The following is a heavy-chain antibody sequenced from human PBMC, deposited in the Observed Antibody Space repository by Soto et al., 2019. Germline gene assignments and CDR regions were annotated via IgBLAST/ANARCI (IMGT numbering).Heavy chain of an antibody. J-gene: IGHJ4*02. CDR2: ISGSGGST. D-gene: IGHD5-12*01. CDR1: GFTFSSKS. V-gene: IGHV3-23*01. CDR3: ARGDGYNSYYFDY. Sequence: SLRLSCAASGFTFSSKSMIWVRQPPGKGLEWVSGISGSGGSTYYADSVKGRFTISRDNSKNTLFLQMNSLRAEDTAVYYCARGDGYNSYYFDYWGQGTLVTVS.